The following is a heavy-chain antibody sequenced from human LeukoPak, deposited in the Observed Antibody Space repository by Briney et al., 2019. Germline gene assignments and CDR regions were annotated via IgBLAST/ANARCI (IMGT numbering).Heavy chain of an antibody. J-gene: IGHJ6*03. CDR1: GFTFSNYA. CDR3: ARDYYGDYRYYYSYMDV. V-gene: IGHV3-23*01. CDR2: ISTRGGTT. Sequence: GGSLRLSCAASGFTFSNYAMSWVRQAPGKGLEWVSAISTRGGTTYYADSVKGRFTISRDNSKNTLYLQLNSLRADDTAVYYCARDYYGDYRYYYSYMDVWGKGTTVTISS. D-gene: IGHD4-17*01.